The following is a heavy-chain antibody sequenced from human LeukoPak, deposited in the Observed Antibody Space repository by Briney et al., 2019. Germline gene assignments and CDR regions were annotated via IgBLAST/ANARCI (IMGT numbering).Heavy chain of an antibody. J-gene: IGHJ4*02. D-gene: IGHD3-22*01. V-gene: IGHV3-66*01. CDR2: IYSGGST. CDR1: GFTVSSNY. CDR3: AKFGGSGSPTDDY. Sequence: QSGGSLRLSCAASGFTVSSNYMSWVRQAPGKGLEWVSVIYSGGSTYYADSVKGRFTISRDNSKNTLYLQMNSLRAEDTAVYYCAKFGGSGSPTDDYWGQGTLVAVSS.